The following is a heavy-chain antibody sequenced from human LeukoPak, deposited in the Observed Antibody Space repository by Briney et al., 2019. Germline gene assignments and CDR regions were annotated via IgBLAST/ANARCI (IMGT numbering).Heavy chain of an antibody. V-gene: IGHV3-33*01. D-gene: IGHD2-2*03. CDR3: ARDGYCSSTSCYSYFDY. Sequence: GGSLRLSCAASGFTFSSYGMHWVRQAPGKGLEWVAVIWYDGSNKYYADSVRGRFTISRDNSKNTLYLQMNSLRAEDTAVYYCARDGYCSSTSCYSYFDYWGQGTLVTVSS. J-gene: IGHJ4*02. CDR1: GFTFSSYG. CDR2: IWYDGSNK.